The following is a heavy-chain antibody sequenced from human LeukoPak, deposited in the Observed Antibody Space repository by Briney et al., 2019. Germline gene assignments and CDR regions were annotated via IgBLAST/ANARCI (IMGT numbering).Heavy chain of an antibody. CDR3: ARPSWNYYYMDV. J-gene: IGHJ6*03. V-gene: IGHV4-59*01. Sequence: PSETLSLTCTVSGGSINSYYWSWIRQPPGKGLEWIGYIYYSGSTNYNPSLKSRVTISVDTSKNQFSLKLSSVTAADTAVYYCARPSWNYYYMDVWGKGTTVTVSS. CDR1: GGSINSYY. D-gene: IGHD6-13*01. CDR2: IYYSGST.